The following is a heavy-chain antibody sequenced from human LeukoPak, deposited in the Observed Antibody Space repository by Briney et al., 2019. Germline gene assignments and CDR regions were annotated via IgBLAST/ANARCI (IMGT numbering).Heavy chain of an antibody. CDR2: IIPILGIA. CDR3: AREPIFDWLSSNWFDP. Sequence: SVKVSCKASGGTFSSYAISWVRQAPGQGLEWMGRIIPILGIANYAQKFQGRVTITADKSTSTAYMELSSLRSEDTAVYYCAREPIFDWLSSNWFDPWGQGTLVTVSS. J-gene: IGHJ5*02. D-gene: IGHD3-9*01. V-gene: IGHV1-69*04. CDR1: GGTFSSYA.